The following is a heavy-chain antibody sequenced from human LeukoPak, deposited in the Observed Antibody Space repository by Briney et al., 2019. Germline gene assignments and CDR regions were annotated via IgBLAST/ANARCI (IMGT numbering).Heavy chain of an antibody. Sequence: ASVKVSCKASGYTFTNYGISWVRQTPGQGLEWMGWISAYNGNTNYAQNFQGRVTMTTDTSTSTAYMELRSLRPDDTAVYYCATSSGGGHSQHWGQGTLVSVSS. CDR3: ATSSGGGHSQH. V-gene: IGHV1-18*01. J-gene: IGHJ1*01. CDR1: GYTFTNYG. CDR2: ISAYNGNT. D-gene: IGHD6-19*01.